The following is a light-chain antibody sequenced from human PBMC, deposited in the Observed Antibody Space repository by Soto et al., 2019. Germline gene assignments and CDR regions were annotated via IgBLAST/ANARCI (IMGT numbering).Light chain of an antibody. V-gene: IGKV1-27*01. Sequence: DIQMTQSPSSLSASVGDRVTITCQASQDISNYLNWYQQKPGKAPKLLIYDASNLQSGVPSRFSGSGSGTDLTLTISSLQPEDVATYYCQKYNSAPPTFGQVTKVEIK. CDR3: QKYNSAPPT. J-gene: IGKJ1*01. CDR1: QDISNY. CDR2: DAS.